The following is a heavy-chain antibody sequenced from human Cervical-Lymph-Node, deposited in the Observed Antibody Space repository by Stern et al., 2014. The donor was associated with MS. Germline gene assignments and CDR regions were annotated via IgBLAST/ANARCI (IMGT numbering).Heavy chain of an antibody. CDR1: GFNFSDYS. J-gene: IGHJ6*02. D-gene: IGHD1-7*01. CDR3: ARARTGTKRYGMDV. V-gene: IGHV3-21*01. CDR2: ISSSSNYI. Sequence: EMQLVESGGGLVKPGWSLRVSCAASGFNFSDYSMNWVRQAPGKGLEWVSSISSSSNYIYYADSVKGRFTISRDNSKSSLYLQMDSLRGEDTAMYYCARARTGTKRYGMDVWGQGTTVTVSS.